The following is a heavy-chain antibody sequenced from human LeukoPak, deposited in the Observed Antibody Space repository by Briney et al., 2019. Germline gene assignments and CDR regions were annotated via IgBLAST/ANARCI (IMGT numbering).Heavy chain of an antibody. D-gene: IGHD6-19*01. CDR3: ARRQAVAAFDN. CDR2: IHYRGTT. V-gene: IGHV4-61*08. J-gene: IGHJ4*02. Sequence: SETLSLTCTVSGAFISTRGYFWNWIRQSPGKGLEWLGNIHYRGTTNYNPSLKSRVTLSLDSSKSQFALKVTSVTAADTAVYYCARRQAVAAFDNWGQGTLVTVSS. CDR1: GAFISTRGYF.